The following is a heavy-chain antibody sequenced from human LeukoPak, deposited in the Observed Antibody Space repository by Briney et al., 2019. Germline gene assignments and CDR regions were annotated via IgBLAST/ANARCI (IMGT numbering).Heavy chain of an antibody. V-gene: IGHV3-48*01. Sequence: GGSLRLSCTASGFTFSSYSMNWVRQAPGKGLEWVSSSGSTIYYADSVKGRFTISRDNSKNTLYLQMNSLRAEDTAVYYCAKEFTGYSSGWYWDYWGQGTLVTVSS. CDR1: GFTFSSYS. CDR2: SSGSTI. J-gene: IGHJ4*02. CDR3: AKEFTGYSSGWYWDY. D-gene: IGHD6-19*01.